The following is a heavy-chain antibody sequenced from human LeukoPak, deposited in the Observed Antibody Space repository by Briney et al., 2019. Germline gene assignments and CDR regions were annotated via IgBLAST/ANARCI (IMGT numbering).Heavy chain of an antibody. V-gene: IGHV3-30*02. CDR2: IHYDGSNN. CDR3: ACGYCSGGSCYFRSAFDI. Sequence: GGSLRLSCAASGFTFSSYAMHWVRQAPGKGLEWVAFIHYDGSNNYYADSVKGRLTISRDNSKNTLYLQMNTLRADDTAVYYCACGYCSGGSCYFRSAFDIWGQGTMVTVSS. CDR1: GFTFSSYA. J-gene: IGHJ3*02. D-gene: IGHD2-15*01.